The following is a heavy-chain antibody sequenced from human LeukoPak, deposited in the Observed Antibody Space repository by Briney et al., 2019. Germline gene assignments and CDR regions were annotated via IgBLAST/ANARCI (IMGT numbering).Heavy chain of an antibody. CDR3: ARAYCSSTSCYPHFDY. CDR1: RGSIRNYY. D-gene: IGHD2-2*01. J-gene: IGHJ4*02. Sequence: SEPLSLTCIVTRGSIRNYYWSWIRQPPGKGLEWIGYIYSSGSTNYNPSLKSRVTISVDTSKNQFSLKLSSVTAADTAVYYCARAYCSSTSCYPHFDYWGQGTLVTVSS. CDR2: IYSSGST. V-gene: IGHV4-59*01.